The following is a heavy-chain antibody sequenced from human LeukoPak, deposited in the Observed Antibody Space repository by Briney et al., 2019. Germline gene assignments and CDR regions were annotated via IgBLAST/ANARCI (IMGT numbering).Heavy chain of an antibody. CDR1: GGSISSSSLY. CDR3: ARSGPAAGRPDAFDI. CDR2: IYYSGIT. D-gene: IGHD2-2*01. J-gene: IGHJ3*02. Sequence: SETLSLTCTLSGGSISSSSLYWGWIRQPPGKGLECIGTIYYSGITYYNSSLKSRVTISVDTSKNQFSLKLSSVTAADTAVYFCARSGPAAGRPDAFDIWGQGTMVTVSS. V-gene: IGHV4-39*07.